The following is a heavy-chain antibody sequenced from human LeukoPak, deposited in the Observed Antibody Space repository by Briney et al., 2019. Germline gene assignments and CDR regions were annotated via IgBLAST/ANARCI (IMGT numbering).Heavy chain of an antibody. D-gene: IGHD3-10*01. J-gene: IGHJ4*02. Sequence: GGSLRLSCAASGFTFSSYAMSWVRQAPGKGLEWVANIKLDGSEKYYVDSVKGRFTISRDNAKNSLYLQMNSLRVEDTAVYYCVRGGSEFRYWGLGTLVTVSS. V-gene: IGHV3-7*01. CDR3: VRGGSEFRY. CDR1: GFTFSSYA. CDR2: IKLDGSEK.